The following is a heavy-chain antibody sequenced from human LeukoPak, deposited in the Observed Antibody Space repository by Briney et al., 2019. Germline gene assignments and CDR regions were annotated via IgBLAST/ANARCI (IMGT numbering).Heavy chain of an antibody. V-gene: IGHV3-15*01. CDR3: AKGTLVAAIRANAFDP. J-gene: IGHJ5*02. Sequence: GGSLRLSCAASGFTFSNAWMSWAGQAQGKGLEWFGLIKSKTDGGTTDYAAPVKGRFTISRDNSKNTLYLQMNSLRAEDTAVYYCAKGTLVAAIRANAFDPWGQGTLVTVSS. CDR2: IKSKTDGGTT. CDR1: GFTFSNAW. D-gene: IGHD2-15*01.